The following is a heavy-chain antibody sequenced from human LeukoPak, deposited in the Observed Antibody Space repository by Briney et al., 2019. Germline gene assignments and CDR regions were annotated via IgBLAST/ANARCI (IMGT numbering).Heavy chain of an antibody. CDR1: GYTFTAYY. CDR3: AREYYFDNSGYYGVGDY. J-gene: IGHJ4*02. V-gene: IGHV1-2*02. Sequence: ASVRVSCKASGYTFTAYYIHWVRQAPGQGLEWMGWFNPNSGGTNYAQEFQGRVTMTRDTSISTAYMELSRLRSDDTAVYYCAREYYFDNSGYYGVGDYWGQGTLVTVSS. CDR2: FNPNSGGT. D-gene: IGHD3-22*01.